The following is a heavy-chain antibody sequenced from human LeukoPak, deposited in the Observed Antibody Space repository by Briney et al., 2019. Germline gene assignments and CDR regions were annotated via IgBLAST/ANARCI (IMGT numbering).Heavy chain of an antibody. CDR1: GYTFTSYG. D-gene: IGHD6-6*01. V-gene: IGHV1-18*01. CDR2: ISAYNGNT. Sequence: GASVKVSCKASGYTFTSYGISWVRQAPGQGLEWMGWISAYNGNTNYAQKLQGRVTMTTDTSTSTAYMELRSLRSDDTAVYYCARDRAGSIASPYYYYMDVWGKGTTVTVSS. CDR3: ARDRAGSIASPYYYYMDV. J-gene: IGHJ6*03.